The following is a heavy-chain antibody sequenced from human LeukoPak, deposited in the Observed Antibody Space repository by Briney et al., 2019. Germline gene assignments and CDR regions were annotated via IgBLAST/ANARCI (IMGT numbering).Heavy chain of an antibody. CDR2: INPSGGGT. J-gene: IGHJ4*02. CDR1: GYTFTSYS. V-gene: IGHV1-46*01. D-gene: IGHD3-10*01. CDR3: ARVWGSGSYYDY. Sequence: ASVKVSCKASGYTFTSYSMHWVRQAPGQGHEWMGIINPSGGGTSYAQKFQGRVTMTRDTSTSTVYMELSSLRYEDTAVYYCARVWGSGSYYDYWGQGTLVTVSS.